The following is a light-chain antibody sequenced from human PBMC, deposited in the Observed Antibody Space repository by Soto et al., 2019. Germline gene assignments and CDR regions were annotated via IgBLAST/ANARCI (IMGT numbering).Light chain of an antibody. CDR2: GAS. Sequence: EIVLTQSPGTLSLSPGERATLSCGASQSVTSNYLAWYQQKPGQAPRLLIFGASIRVTGIPDRFIGGGSGTDFTLTITRLEPEDFAVYYCQHYVTSLTTFGQVTKVEVK. CDR3: QHYVTSLTT. V-gene: IGKV3-20*01. J-gene: IGKJ1*01. CDR1: QSVTSNY.